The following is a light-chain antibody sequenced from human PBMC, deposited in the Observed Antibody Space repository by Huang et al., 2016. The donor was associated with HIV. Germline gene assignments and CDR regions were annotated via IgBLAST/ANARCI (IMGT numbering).Light chain of an antibody. J-gene: IGKJ2*01. Sequence: EIVMTQSPATLSVSPGDRATLSCRASQTVSSNLAWYQQKPGQAPRLLIYAASTRATDIPARFSCSGSGTEFTLTISSLQSEDFAVYYCQHYRVWPPVYTFGQGTKLEIK. V-gene: IGKV3-15*01. CDR2: AAS. CDR1: QTVSSN. CDR3: QHYRVWPPVYT.